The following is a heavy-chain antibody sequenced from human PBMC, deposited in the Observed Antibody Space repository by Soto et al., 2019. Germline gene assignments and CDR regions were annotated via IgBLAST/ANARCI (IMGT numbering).Heavy chain of an antibody. J-gene: IGHJ4*02. D-gene: IGHD3-22*01. V-gene: IGHV1-2*06. Sequence: GASVKVSCKSSGYTFIDFDIYWVRQAPGQGLEWMGRINPNSGGTNYAQKFQGRVTMTRDTSISTAYMELSGLKSDDTAVYYCARDYDPPHWGQGTLVTVSS. CDR1: GYTFIDFD. CDR2: INPNSGGT. CDR3: ARDYDPPH.